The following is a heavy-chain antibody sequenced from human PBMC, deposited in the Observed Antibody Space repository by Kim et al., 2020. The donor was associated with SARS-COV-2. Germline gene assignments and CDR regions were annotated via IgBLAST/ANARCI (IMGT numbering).Heavy chain of an antibody. Sequence: GGSLRLSCAASGFTFSSYAMHWVRQAPGKGLEWVAVISYDGSNKYYADSVKGRFTISRDNSKNTLYLQMNSLRAEDTAVYYCARDLGYYGSGRYYYYYGMDVWGQGTTVTVSS. CDR1: GFTFSSYA. D-gene: IGHD3-10*01. CDR2: ISYDGSNK. J-gene: IGHJ6*02. CDR3: ARDLGYYGSGRYYYYYGMDV. V-gene: IGHV3-30*04.